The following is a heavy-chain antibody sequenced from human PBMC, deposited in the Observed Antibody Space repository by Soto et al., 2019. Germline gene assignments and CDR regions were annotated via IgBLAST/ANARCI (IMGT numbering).Heavy chain of an antibody. V-gene: IGHV3-73*02. CDR3: TRFSMDSSSGWFDP. CDR1: GFTFSGSA. Sequence: EVQLVESGGDLVQPGGSLKVSCAASGFTFSGSAIHWVRQASGKGLEWVGRIRSKVNTYATAYAASVKGRFSISRDDSKNTAYLEMNSLKTEGTAVYYCTRFSMDSSSGWFDPWGQGTLVAVSS. CDR2: IRSKVNTYAT. J-gene: IGHJ5*02. D-gene: IGHD6-6*01.